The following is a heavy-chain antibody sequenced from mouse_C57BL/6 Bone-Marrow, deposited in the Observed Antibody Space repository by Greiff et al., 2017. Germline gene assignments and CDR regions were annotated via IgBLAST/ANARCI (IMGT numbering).Heavy chain of an antibody. J-gene: IGHJ4*01. CDR2: ISSGGDYI. D-gene: IGHD1-1*01. Sequence: MLVESGEGLVKPGGSLKLSCAASGFTFSSYAMSWVRQTPEKRLEWVAYISSGGDYIYYADTVKGRFTISRDNARNTLYLQMSSLKSEDTAMYYCTRDLITTVVADAMDYWGQGTSVTVSS. CDR3: TRDLITTVVADAMDY. V-gene: IGHV5-9-1*02. CDR1: GFTFSSYA.